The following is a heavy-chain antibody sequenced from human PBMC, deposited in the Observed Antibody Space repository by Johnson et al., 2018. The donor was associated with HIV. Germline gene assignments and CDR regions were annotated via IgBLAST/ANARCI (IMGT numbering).Heavy chain of an antibody. CDR1: GFTFSDYY. Sequence: VQLVESGGGLVKPGGPLRLSCAASGFTFSDYYMSWVRQAPGKGLEWVSDIYSGGSPYYADSVKGRFTISRDNSKNTLYLQMNSLRAEDTAVYYCARDGLAARVVGAFDIWGQGTMVTVSS. J-gene: IGHJ3*02. D-gene: IGHD6-13*01. CDR2: IYSGGSP. V-gene: IGHV3-66*02. CDR3: ARDGLAARVVGAFDI.